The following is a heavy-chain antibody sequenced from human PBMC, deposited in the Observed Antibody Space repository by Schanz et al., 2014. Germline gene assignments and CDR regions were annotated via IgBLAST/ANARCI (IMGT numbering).Heavy chain of an antibody. D-gene: IGHD6-6*01. J-gene: IGHJ6*02. Sequence: QVQLVESGGGVVQPGRSLRLSCAASGFTFSSYGMHWFRQAPGKGLEWVSVIYSGGSTYYADSVKGRFTISRDNSKNTLYLQMNSLRADDTAVYYCARGYSSSMDVWGQGTTVTVSS. CDR2: IYSGGST. CDR3: ARGYSSSMDV. V-gene: IGHV3-NL1*01. CDR1: GFTFSSYG.